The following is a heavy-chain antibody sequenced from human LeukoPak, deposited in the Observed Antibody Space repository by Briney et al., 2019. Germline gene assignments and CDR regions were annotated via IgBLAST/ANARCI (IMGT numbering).Heavy chain of an antibody. J-gene: IGHJ4*02. CDR2: IKSKTDGGAT. Sequence: TPGGSLRLSCIASGSTFTDAWMTWVRQAPGKGLEWVGRIKSKTDGGATDYAAPVKGSFTISRDDSKNTLYLRMNSLKTEDTAVYYCTNVDTAMVKYWGQGTLVTVSS. D-gene: IGHD5-18*01. V-gene: IGHV3-15*01. CDR1: GSTFTDAW. CDR3: TNVDTAMVKY.